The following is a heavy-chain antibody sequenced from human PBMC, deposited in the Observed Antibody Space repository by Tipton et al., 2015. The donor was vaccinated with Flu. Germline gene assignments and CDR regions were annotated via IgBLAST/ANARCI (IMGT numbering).Heavy chain of an antibody. J-gene: IGHJ5*02. CDR2: IYSSGIT. CDR1: GGSLSSFY. Sequence: TLSLTCTVSGGSLSSFYWTWIRQPAGKGLEWIGRIYSSGITKYNPSLKSRVTMSVDTSKNQFSLSLSSVTAADTAVYYCARVGLLKVFGLLIPNHFDPWGQGALVTVSS. V-gene: IGHV4-4*07. CDR3: ARVGLLKVFGLLIPNHFDP. D-gene: IGHD3/OR15-3a*01.